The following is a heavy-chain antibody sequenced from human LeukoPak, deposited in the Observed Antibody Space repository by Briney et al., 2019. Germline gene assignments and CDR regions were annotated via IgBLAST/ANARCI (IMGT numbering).Heavy chain of an antibody. J-gene: IGHJ6*03. Sequence: GRSLRLSWAPSAFTVGSFAISWGRQAPGKWRGWGSTVSGSAGRTDYADSVKGRFPISRDSLRNTLYLQMNGLRAEATDVYDCAKNRGHCVDGVCHNYYYMDVWGRGTTVTVSS. CDR3: AKNRGHCVDGVCHNYYYMDV. CDR1: AFTVGSFA. CDR2: VSGSAGRT. V-gene: IGHV3-23*01. D-gene: IGHD2-8*02.